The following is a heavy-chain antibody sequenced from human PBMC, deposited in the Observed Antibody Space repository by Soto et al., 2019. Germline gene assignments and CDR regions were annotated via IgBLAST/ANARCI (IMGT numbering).Heavy chain of an antibody. J-gene: IGHJ6*02. CDR3: AKDLGRYYDSTDGMDV. CDR1: GFTFSSYA. CDR2: ISGSGGST. V-gene: IGHV3-23*01. Sequence: PGGSLRLSCAASGFTFSSYAMSWVRQAPGKGLEWVSAISGSGGSTYYADSVRGRFTISRDNSKNTLYLQMNSLRAEDTAVYYCAKDLGRYYDSTDGMDVWGQGTTVTVSS. D-gene: IGHD3-22*01.